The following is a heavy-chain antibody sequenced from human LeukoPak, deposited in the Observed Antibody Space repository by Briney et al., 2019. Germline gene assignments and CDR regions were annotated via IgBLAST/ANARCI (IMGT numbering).Heavy chain of an antibody. D-gene: IGHD5-18*01. CDR3: AKVGPGYSYGYVPHYYGMDV. V-gene: IGHV3-30*18. CDR1: GFTFSSYG. CDR2: ISYDGSNK. Sequence: PGRSLRLSCAASGFTFSSYGVHWVRQAPGKGLEWVAVISYDGSNKYYADSVKGRFTISRDNSKNTLYLQMNSLRAEDTAVYYCAKVGPGYSYGYVPHYYGMDVWGQGTTVTVSS. J-gene: IGHJ6*02.